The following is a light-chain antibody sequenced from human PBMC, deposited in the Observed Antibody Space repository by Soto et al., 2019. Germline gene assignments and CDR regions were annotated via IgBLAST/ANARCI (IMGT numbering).Light chain of an antibody. CDR1: QSVSRI. V-gene: IGKV3-15*01. CDR2: GAS. Sequence: TQCPATLSVSPGERATLSCRARQSVSRIVAWYQQRPGQAHRLLIYGASTRATGIPARFSSSGSGTEFTLTINSLQAEDVTVYCCQLSNYRPWTFGQGTKL. CDR3: QLSNYRPWT. J-gene: IGKJ1*01.